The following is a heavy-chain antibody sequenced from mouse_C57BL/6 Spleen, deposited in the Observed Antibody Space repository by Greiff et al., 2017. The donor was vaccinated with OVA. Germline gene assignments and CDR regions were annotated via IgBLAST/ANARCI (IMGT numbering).Heavy chain of an antibody. CDR1: GYTFTDYE. J-gene: IGHJ2*01. Sequence: VKLQESGAELVRPGASVTLSCKASGYTFTDYEMHWVKQTPVHGLEWIGAIDPETGGTAYNQKFKGKAILTADKSSSTAYMELRSLTSEDSAVYYCTTRGDGPPDYWGQGTTLTVSS. CDR2: IDPETGGT. CDR3: TTRGDGPPDY. V-gene: IGHV1-15*01. D-gene: IGHD2-3*01.